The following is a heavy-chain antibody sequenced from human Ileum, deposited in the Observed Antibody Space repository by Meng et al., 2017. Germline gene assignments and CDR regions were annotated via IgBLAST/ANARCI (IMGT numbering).Heavy chain of an antibody. Sequence: QVQLQESGPGLLKSSQTLSLTCTVSGGSIGIGDYYWSWVRQPPGKGLEWIGYIYYSGSTYYNPSLKSRAIMSVDTSKNHFSLKLSSVTAADTAVYYCARDRGGSYYFDYWGQGTLVTVSS. D-gene: IGHD2-15*01. J-gene: IGHJ4*02. V-gene: IGHV4-30-4*01. CDR1: GGSIGIGDYY. CDR2: IYYSGST. CDR3: ARDRGGSYYFDY.